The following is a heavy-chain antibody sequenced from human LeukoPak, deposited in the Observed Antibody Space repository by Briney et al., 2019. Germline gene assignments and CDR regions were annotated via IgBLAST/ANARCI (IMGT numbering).Heavy chain of an antibody. CDR2: IYHTGST. D-gene: IGHD4-17*01. J-gene: IGHJ4*02. CDR1: GYFISSGYY. V-gene: IGHV4-38-2*02. CDR3: ARDAGTVTTPFDY. Sequence: SETLSLTCAASGYFISSGYYWGWIRQPPGKGLEWIGSIYHTGSTYYNPSLKSRVTISVDTSKNQFSLNLSSVTAADTAVYYCARDAGTVTTPFDYWGQGTLVTVSS.